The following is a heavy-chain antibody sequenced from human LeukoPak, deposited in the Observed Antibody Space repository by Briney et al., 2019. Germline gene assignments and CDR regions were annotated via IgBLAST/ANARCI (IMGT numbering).Heavy chain of an antibody. Sequence: GGSLRLSCAASGFTFSSYAMHWVRQAPGKGLEWVAVISYDGSNKYYADSVKGRFTISRDNSKNTLYLQMNGLRAEDTAVYYCARDRDSSGYSSSDYWGQGTLVTVSS. J-gene: IGHJ4*02. CDR1: GFTFSSYA. V-gene: IGHV3-30*04. CDR3: ARDRDSSGYSSSDY. D-gene: IGHD3-22*01. CDR2: ISYDGSNK.